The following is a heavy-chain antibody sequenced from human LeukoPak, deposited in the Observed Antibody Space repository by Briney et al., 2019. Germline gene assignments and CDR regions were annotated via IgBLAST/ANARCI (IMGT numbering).Heavy chain of an antibody. Sequence: PGGSLRLSCAASGFNFSTPWMSWVRQAPGKGLEWVAKINPDGSEKYYVDSVKGRFTISRDNAKNSLYLQMNSLRDADTAVYYCAREHWFTLLDPWGQGTLVTVSS. D-gene: IGHD3-9*01. CDR1: GFNFSTPW. V-gene: IGHV3-7*01. J-gene: IGHJ5*02. CDR2: INPDGSEK. CDR3: AREHWFTLLDP.